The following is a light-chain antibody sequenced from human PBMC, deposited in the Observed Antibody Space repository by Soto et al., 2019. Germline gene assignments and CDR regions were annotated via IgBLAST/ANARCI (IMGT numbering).Light chain of an antibody. Sequence: QLVLTQPPSVSGAPGKRVTISCTGSSSNIGAGYDVHWYQPLPGTARKLLILGKTNRPSGATNRFSGSKSGSSASLANTGLQAVDEDDYYCLSEDISRSGSRVFGGGTKLTVL. CDR3: LSEDISRSGSRV. CDR1: SSNIGAGYD. CDR2: GKT. J-gene: IGLJ2*01. V-gene: IGLV1-40*01.